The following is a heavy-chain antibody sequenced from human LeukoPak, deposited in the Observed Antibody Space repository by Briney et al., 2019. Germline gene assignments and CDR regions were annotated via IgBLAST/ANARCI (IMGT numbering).Heavy chain of an antibody. CDR1: GGSFSGYY. Sequence: SETLSLTCAVYGGSFSGYYWSWIRQPPGKGLEWIGEINHGGSTNYNPSLKSRVTISVDTSKNQFSLKLRSVTAADTAVYYCARGNCTNGVCEITMVRGVTFDYWGQGTLVTVSS. CDR2: INHGGST. V-gene: IGHV4-34*01. J-gene: IGHJ4*02. CDR3: ARGNCTNGVCEITMVRGVTFDY. D-gene: IGHD3-10*01.